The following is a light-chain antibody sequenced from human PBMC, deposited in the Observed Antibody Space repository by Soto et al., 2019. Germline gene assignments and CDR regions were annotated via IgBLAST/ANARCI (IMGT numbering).Light chain of an antibody. V-gene: IGKV3-15*01. CDR1: QSVSTN. CDR3: QQRSNSYT. CDR2: GAS. Sequence: EIVMTQSPATLSVSPGDTAILSCRASQSVSTNLAWYQQKPGQAPRLLIYGASTRATDIPARFTGSGSGTEFTLTISSLQSEDFTVYYCQQRSNSYTFGQGTKLEIK. J-gene: IGKJ2*01.